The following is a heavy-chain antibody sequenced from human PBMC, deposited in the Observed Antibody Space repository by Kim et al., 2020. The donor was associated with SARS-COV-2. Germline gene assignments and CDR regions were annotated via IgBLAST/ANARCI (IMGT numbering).Heavy chain of an antibody. V-gene: IGHV3-74*01. Sequence: VKGRFTSSRDNARNTLYLQMTSLRAEDTGVYYCARVKPDSGSFNALDYWGQGTLVTVSS. D-gene: IGHD1-26*01. J-gene: IGHJ4*02. CDR3: ARVKPDSGSFNALDY.